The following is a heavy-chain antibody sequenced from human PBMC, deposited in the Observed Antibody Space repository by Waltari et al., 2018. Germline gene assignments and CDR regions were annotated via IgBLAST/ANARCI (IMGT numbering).Heavy chain of an antibody. CDR1: GYPFTGYY. Sequence: QVQLVQSGAEVKKPGASVKVPCKASGYPFTGYYIHWLRQAPGQGLEWMGWLDPKSGGTHFSQKFQDRVTMTRDTSIRTAYMELSRLKSDDTAVYYCARPRRYCTGGTCYSNWLDPWGQGTLVTVSS. J-gene: IGHJ5*02. D-gene: IGHD2-15*01. V-gene: IGHV1-2*02. CDR3: ARPRRYCTGGTCYSNWLDP. CDR2: LDPKSGGT.